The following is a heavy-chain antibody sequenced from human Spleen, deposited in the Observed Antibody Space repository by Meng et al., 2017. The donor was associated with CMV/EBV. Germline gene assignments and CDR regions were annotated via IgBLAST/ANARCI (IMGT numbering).Heavy chain of an antibody. CDR2: ISPYTGDT. J-gene: IGHJ5*02. Sequence: FTNYGIRWVRQAPGHGLEWMGWISPYTGDTNYARTLRGRVTMTTDTPTSTAYMELRSLRSDDTAVYYCARDIEYCSGTGCYEDCFDPWGQGTLVTVSS. D-gene: IGHD2-2*01. V-gene: IGHV1-18*04. CDR1: FTNYG. CDR3: ARDIEYCSGTGCYEDCFDP.